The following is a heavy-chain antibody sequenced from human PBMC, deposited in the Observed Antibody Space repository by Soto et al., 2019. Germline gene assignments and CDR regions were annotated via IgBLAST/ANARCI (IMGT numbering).Heavy chain of an antibody. CDR2: INHSGST. Sequence: SETLSLTCAVYGGSFSGYYWSWIRQPPGKGLEWIGEINHSGSTNYNPSLKSRVTISVDTSKNQFSLKLSSVTAADTAVYYCARGREYCSGGSCHKTFFDYWGQGTLVTVS. CDR1: GGSFSGYY. CDR3: ARGREYCSGGSCHKTFFDY. V-gene: IGHV4-34*01. D-gene: IGHD2-15*01. J-gene: IGHJ4*02.